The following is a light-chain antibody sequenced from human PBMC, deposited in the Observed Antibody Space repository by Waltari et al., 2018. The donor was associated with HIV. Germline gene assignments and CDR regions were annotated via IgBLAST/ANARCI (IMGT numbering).Light chain of an antibody. CDR1: SSDVGGYIY. CDR2: DVS. V-gene: IGLV2-14*03. CDR3: SSYTSSSTYV. Sequence: SALTQPASVSGSPGQSITISCTGTSSDVGGYIYVSWYQQHPGKAPKPMIYDVSNRPSGVSNRFSGSKSGNTASLTISGLQAEDEADYYCSSYTSSSTYVFGTGTKVTVL. J-gene: IGLJ1*01.